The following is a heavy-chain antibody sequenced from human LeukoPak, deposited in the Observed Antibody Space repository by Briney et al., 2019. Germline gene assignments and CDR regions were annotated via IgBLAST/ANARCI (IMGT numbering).Heavy chain of an antibody. V-gene: IGHV4-59*01. CDR2: IHYSGNT. CDR3: ARGLSNAWSSPNFDY. D-gene: IGHD6-19*01. J-gene: IGHJ4*02. CDR1: GGSISSYY. Sequence: SETLSLTCTVSGGSISSYYWSWIWQPPGKGLEWIGYIHYSGNTNYNPSLKSRVTISVDTSKSQFSLNLSSVTAADTAVYYCARGLSNAWSSPNFDYWGQGTLVTVSS.